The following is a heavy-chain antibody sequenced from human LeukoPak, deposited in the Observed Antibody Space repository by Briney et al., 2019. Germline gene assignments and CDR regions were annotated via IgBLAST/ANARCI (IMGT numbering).Heavy chain of an antibody. Sequence: GGSLRLSCAVSGFSVSSTYMTWVRQAPGKGLEWVSSISSSSSYIYYADSVKGRFTISRDNAKNSLYLQMNSLRAEDTAVYYCARDSRGIAVAGAFDYWGQGTLVTVSS. V-gene: IGHV3-21*01. D-gene: IGHD6-19*01. CDR1: GFSVSSTY. CDR3: ARDSRGIAVAGAFDY. CDR2: ISSSSSYI. J-gene: IGHJ4*02.